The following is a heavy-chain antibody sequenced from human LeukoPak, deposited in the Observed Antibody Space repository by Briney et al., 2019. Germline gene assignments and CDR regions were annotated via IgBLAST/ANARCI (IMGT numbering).Heavy chain of an antibody. J-gene: IGHJ4*02. V-gene: IGHV1-69*05. D-gene: IGHD5-18*01. CDR3: ARGWIQLWETFDY. CDR1: GGTFSSYA. Sequence: GASVKVSCKASGGTFSSYAISWVRQAPGQGLEWMGRIIPIFGTANYAQKFQGRVTITTDKSTSTAYMELSSLRSEDTAVYYCARGWIQLWETFDYWGQGTLVTVSS. CDR2: IIPIFGTA.